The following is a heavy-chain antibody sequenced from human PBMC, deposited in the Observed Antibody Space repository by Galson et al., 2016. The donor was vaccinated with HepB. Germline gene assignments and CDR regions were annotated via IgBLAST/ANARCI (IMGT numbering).Heavy chain of an antibody. D-gene: IGHD6-13*01. CDR3: ARIGAAAGRPGYYSYGVDV. CDR1: GFTFSSYP. V-gene: IGHV3-33*08. Sequence: SLRLSCAASGFTFSSYPMHWVRQAPGKGLEWVAVVRYDGTNQDYADSVKGRFTISRDNSKNTLFLQMNSLRAEDTAVYYCARIGAAAGRPGYYSYGVDVWGQGTTVTISS. CDR2: VRYDGTNQ. J-gene: IGHJ6*02.